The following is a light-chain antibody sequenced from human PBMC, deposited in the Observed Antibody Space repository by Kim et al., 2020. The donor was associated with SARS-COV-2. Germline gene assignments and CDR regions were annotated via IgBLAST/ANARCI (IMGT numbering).Light chain of an antibody. CDR2: QTS. V-gene: IGKV1-5*03. CDR1: QSISSW. J-gene: IGKJ4*01. Sequence: DIQMTQSPSTLSASVGDRLTITCRASQSISSWLAWYQQKPGKAPKLLISQTSNLESGVPSRFSGSGSGTEFTLTINSLQPDDFATYFCQQYYGYPLTFGGGTKLEI. CDR3: QQYYGYPLT.